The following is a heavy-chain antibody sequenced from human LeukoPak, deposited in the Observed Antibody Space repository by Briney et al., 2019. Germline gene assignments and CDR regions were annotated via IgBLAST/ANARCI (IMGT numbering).Heavy chain of an antibody. Sequence: QPGRSLRLSCAASGFTFSSYAMSWVRQAPGKGLEWVSAISGSGGSTYYADSVKGRFTISRDNSKNTLYLQMNSLRAEDTAVYYCAKLSGYSYGYFDYWGQGTLVTVSS. D-gene: IGHD5-18*01. CDR2: ISGSGGST. CDR3: AKLSGYSYGYFDY. CDR1: GFTFSSYA. J-gene: IGHJ4*02. V-gene: IGHV3-23*01.